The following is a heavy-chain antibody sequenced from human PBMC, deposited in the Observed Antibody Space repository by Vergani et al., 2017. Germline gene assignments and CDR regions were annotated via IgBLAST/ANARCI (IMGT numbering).Heavy chain of an antibody. D-gene: IGHD5-18*01. CDR1: GFTFSSYA. Sequence: EVQLLESGGGLVQPGGSLRLSCAASGFTFSSYAMSWVRQAPGKGLEWVSAISGSGGSTYYADSVKGRFTISRGNSKNTLYLQMNSLRAEDTAVYYCAKDPPRIQLWLPSPDYWGQGTLVTVSS. CDR3: AKDPPRIQLWLPSPDY. CDR2: ISGSGGST. J-gene: IGHJ4*02. V-gene: IGHV3-23*01.